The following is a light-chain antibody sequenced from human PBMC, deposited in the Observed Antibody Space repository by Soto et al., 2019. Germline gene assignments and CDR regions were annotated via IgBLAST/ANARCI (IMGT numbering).Light chain of an antibody. CDR2: SND. J-gene: IGLJ2*01. CDR1: SSNIGSNT. V-gene: IGLV1-44*01. Sequence: QAVVTQPPSASGTSGQRVTISCSGSSSNIGSNTVNWYQQLPGTAPKLVIYSNDQRPSGVPDRFSGSKSGTSGSLAISGLQSEDEADYYCAAWDDSLNGHVVFGGGTKLTVL. CDR3: AAWDDSLNGHVV.